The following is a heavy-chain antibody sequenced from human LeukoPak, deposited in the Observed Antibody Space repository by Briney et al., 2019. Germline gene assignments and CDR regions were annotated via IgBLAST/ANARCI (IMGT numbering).Heavy chain of an antibody. CDR2: IYNSGST. CDR3: ARGYCSGGTCYRTFFDY. V-gene: IGHV4-59*01. D-gene: IGHD2-15*01. Sequence: SETLSLTCTVSGGSISSYYWSWIRQPPGKGLEWIGYIYNSGSTSYNSSLKSRVTMSVDTSKNQFSLRLSSATAADTAVYYCARGYCSGGTCYRTFFDYWGQGTLVTVSS. CDR1: GGSISSYY. J-gene: IGHJ4*02.